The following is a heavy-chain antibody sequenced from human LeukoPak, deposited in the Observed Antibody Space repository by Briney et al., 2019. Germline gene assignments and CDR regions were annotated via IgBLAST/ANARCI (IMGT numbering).Heavy chain of an antibody. D-gene: IGHD5-12*01. Sequence: SETLSLTCTVSGGSISSYYWSWIRQPPGKGLEWIGYIYYSGSTNYNPSPKSRVTISVDTSKNQFSLKLSPVTAADTAVYYCARGVTWDSGYGGYYFDYWGQGTLVTVSS. CDR1: GGSISSYY. V-gene: IGHV4-59*01. CDR3: ARGVTWDSGYGGYYFDY. CDR2: IYYSGST. J-gene: IGHJ4*02.